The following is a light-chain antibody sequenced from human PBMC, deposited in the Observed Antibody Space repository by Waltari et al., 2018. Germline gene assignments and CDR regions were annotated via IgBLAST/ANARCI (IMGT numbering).Light chain of an antibody. J-gene: IGLJ3*02. CDR2: EVN. Sequence: QSALTQPPSVSGSPGQSVTISCTGTRTDVGSYSRVSWYQQPPGSAPKVIIYEVNKRPSGLPDRFSGSKSGNTASLTISGLQPEDEADYYCSSYTSSTTLVFGGGTSLTVL. CDR3: SSYTSSTTLV. V-gene: IGLV2-18*02. CDR1: RTDVGSYSR.